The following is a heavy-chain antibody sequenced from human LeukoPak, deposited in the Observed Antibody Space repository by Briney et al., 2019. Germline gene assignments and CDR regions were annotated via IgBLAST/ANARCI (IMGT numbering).Heavy chain of an antibody. J-gene: IGHJ6*03. CDR2: INWNGGST. D-gene: IGHD5/OR15-5a*01. Sequence: PGGSLRLSCAASGFTFDDYGMSWVRQAPGKGLEWVSGINWNGGSTGYADSVKGRFTISRDNAKNSLYLQMNSLRAEDTALYYCARGRSGWSTTGGYYMDVWGKGTTVTVSS. CDR3: ARGRSGWSTTGGYYMDV. CDR1: GFTFDDYG. V-gene: IGHV3-20*04.